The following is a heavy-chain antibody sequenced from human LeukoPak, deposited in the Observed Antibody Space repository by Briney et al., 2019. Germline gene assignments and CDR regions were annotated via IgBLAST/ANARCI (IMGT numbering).Heavy chain of an antibody. D-gene: IGHD1-26*01. J-gene: IGHJ4*02. CDR3: ARSLRGRKYFDY. Sequence: ASVKVSCKASGYTFTVYFMHWVRQAPGQGLEWMGWINPNSGGTNYAQKFQGRVTMTRDTSISTAYMELSRLRSDDTAMYYCARSLRGRKYFDYWGQGTLVTVSS. CDR2: INPNSGGT. CDR1: GYTFTVYF. V-gene: IGHV1-2*02.